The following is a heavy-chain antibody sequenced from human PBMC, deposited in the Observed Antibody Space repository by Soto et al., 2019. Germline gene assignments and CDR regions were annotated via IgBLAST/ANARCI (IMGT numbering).Heavy chain of an antibody. CDR2: IYYSGST. CDR3: AREGSEYYGSGSPGWDAFDI. Sequence: PSETLSLTCTVSGGSISSYYWSWIRQPPGKGLEWIGYIYYSGSTNYNPSLKSRVTISVDTSKNQFSLKLSSVTAADAAVYYCAREGSEYYGSGSPGWDAFDIWGQCTMVTVSS. V-gene: IGHV4-59*01. CDR1: GGSISSYY. D-gene: IGHD3-10*01. J-gene: IGHJ3*02.